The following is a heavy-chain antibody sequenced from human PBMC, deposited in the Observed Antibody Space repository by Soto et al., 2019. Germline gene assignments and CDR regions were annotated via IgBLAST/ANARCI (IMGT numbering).Heavy chain of an antibody. D-gene: IGHD3-9*01. CDR1: GFTFTSSA. CDR3: AAERYFDWLSYYYGMDV. J-gene: IGHJ6*02. Sequence: SVKVSCKASGFTFTSSAVQWVRQARGQRLEWIGWIVVGSGNTNYAQKFQERVTITRDMSTSTAYMELSSLRSEDTAVYYCAAERYFDWLSYYYGMDVWGQGTTVTVSS. V-gene: IGHV1-58*01. CDR2: IVVGSGNT.